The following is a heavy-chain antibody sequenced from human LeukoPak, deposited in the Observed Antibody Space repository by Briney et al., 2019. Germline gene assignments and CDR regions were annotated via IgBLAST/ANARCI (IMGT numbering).Heavy chain of an antibody. CDR2: INPSGGST. CDR3: AKAFDVHLLRGYFDY. D-gene: IGHD3-22*01. Sequence: ASVKVSCKASGYTFTSYYMHWVRQVPGQGLEWMGIINPSGGSTSYAQKFQGRVTMTRDTSTSTVYMELSSLRSEDTAVYYCAKAFDVHLLRGYFDYWGQGTLVTVSS. J-gene: IGHJ4*02. V-gene: IGHV1-46*01. CDR1: GYTFTSYY.